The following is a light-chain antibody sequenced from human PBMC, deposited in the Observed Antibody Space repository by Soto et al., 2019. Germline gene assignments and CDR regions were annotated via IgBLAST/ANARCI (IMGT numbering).Light chain of an antibody. V-gene: IGKV3-15*01. CDR1: QSVTSN. J-gene: IGKJ1*01. CDR2: DAS. CDR3: QQYNNWPPCT. Sequence: EIVMPQSPATLSVSPGARATLSCRASQSVTSNFAWYQQKPGQAPRLLIYDASTRATGIPARFSGSGSGTEFTLTISSLQSEDFAVYYCQQYNNWPPCTFGRGTKVDIK.